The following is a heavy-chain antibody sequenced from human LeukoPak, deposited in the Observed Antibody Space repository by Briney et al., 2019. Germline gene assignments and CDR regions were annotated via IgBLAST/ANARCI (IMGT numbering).Heavy chain of an antibody. D-gene: IGHD4-23*01. CDR1: GFTVGRSN. V-gene: IGHV3-21*06. CDR3: ARDSRWVFNY. Sequence: GGSLRLACAASGFTVGRSNLSWVRQAPGKGLEWVSFITSSGSPIYYADSVKGRFTISRDNAKNSLYLQMNSLRAEDTAVYYWARDSRWVFNYWGQGTLVTVSS. CDR2: ITSSGSPI. J-gene: IGHJ4*02.